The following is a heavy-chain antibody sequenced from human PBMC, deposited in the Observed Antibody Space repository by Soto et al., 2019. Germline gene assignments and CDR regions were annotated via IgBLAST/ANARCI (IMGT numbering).Heavy chain of an antibody. D-gene: IGHD4-17*01. CDR1: GVSISSYY. J-gene: IGHJ4*02. CDR2: IYYSGST. V-gene: IGHV4-59*01. Sequence: SETLSLTCTVSGVSISSYYWSWIRQPPGKGLEWIGYIYYSGSTNYNPSLKSRVTISVDTSKNQFSLKLSSVTAADTAVYYCAGGGDYGDYLYYWGQGTLVPVSS. CDR3: AGGGDYGDYLYY.